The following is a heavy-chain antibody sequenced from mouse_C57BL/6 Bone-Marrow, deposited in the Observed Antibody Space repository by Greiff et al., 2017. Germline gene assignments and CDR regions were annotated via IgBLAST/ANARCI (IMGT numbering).Heavy chain of an antibody. CDR3: ARRRGNFDY. CDR2: INPNNGGT. V-gene: IGHV1-26*01. J-gene: IGHJ2*01. CDR1: GYTFTDYY. Sequence: EVQLQQSGPELVKPGASVQISCKASGYTFTDYYMNWVKQSPGKSLEWIGDINPNNGGTSYNQKFKGKATLTVDTASSTAYMQLRSLTSEDSAVYYCARRRGNFDYWGQGTTLTVSS.